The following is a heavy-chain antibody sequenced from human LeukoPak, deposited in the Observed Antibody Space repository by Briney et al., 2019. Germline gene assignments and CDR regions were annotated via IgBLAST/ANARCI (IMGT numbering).Heavy chain of an antibody. J-gene: IGHJ4*02. CDR1: GFTFSSYA. CDR3: AKGGDYVWGSYRPV. V-gene: IGHV3-23*01. Sequence: GGSLRLSCAASGFTFSSYAMSWVRQAPGKGLEWVSGISGGGTHYADSVKGRFTISRDNSKNTLYLQMNSLRAEGTAIYYCAKGGDYVWGSYRPVWGQGTLVTVSS. D-gene: IGHD3-16*02. CDR2: ISGGGT.